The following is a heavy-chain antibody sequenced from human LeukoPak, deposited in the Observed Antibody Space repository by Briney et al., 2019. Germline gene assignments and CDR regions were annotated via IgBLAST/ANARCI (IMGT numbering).Heavy chain of an antibody. CDR3: AREGGEYYDILTGPYNWFDP. J-gene: IGHJ5*02. CDR1: GGSISSSSYY. Sequence: SETLSLTCTVSGGSISSSSYYWGWIRQPPGKGLEWIGSIYYSGSTYYNPSLKSRVTISVDTSKNQFSLKLSSVTAADTAVYYCAREGGEYYDILTGPYNWFDPWGQGTLVTVSS. V-gene: IGHV4-39*07. CDR2: IYYSGST. D-gene: IGHD3-9*01.